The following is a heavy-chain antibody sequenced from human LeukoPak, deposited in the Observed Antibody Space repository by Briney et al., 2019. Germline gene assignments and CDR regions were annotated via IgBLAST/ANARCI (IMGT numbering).Heavy chain of an antibody. CDR2: IIPIFGTA. V-gene: IGHV1-69*05. D-gene: IGHD3-22*01. CDR1: GGTFSSYA. Sequence: SVKVSCKASGGTFSSYAIGWVRQAPGQGLEWMGGIIPIFGTANYAQKFQGRVTITTDTSTSTAYMELRSLRSDDTAVYYCARAGGYYYDSSGYYYPRWYFDLWGRGTLVTVSS. CDR3: ARAGGYYYDSSGYYYPRWYFDL. J-gene: IGHJ2*01.